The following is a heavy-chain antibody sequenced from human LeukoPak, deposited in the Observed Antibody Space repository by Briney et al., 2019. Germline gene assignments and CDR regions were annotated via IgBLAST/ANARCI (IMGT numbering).Heavy chain of an antibody. V-gene: IGHV3-33*01. J-gene: IGHJ4*02. Sequence: GRSLRLSCAASGFTFSSYGMHWVRQAPGKGLEWVAVIWYDGSNKYYADSVKGRFTISRDNSKNTLYLQMDSLRAEDTAVYYCAREGYNWKAFDYWGQGTLVTVSS. CDR2: IWYDGSNK. CDR3: AREGYNWKAFDY. D-gene: IGHD1-20*01. CDR1: GFTFSSYG.